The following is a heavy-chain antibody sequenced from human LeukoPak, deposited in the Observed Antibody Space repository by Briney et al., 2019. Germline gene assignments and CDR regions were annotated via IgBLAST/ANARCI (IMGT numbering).Heavy chain of an antibody. D-gene: IGHD3-16*01. Sequence: ASVKVSCKASGYTFTAYYMYWVRQAPGQGLEWMGWINPNSGGTNYAQKFQGRVTMTRDTSISTAYMELSRLRSDDTAVYYCARDLGTSGYSGYWGQGSPVTVSS. V-gene: IGHV1-2*02. CDR2: INPNSGGT. J-gene: IGHJ4*02. CDR1: GYTFTAYY. CDR3: ARDLGTSGYSGY.